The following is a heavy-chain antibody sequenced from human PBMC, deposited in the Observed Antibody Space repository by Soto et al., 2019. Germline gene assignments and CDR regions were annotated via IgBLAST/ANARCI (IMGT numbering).Heavy chain of an antibody. J-gene: IGHJ5*02. V-gene: IGHV4-31*03. Sequence: QVQLQESGPGLVKPSQTLSLTCTVSGGSISSGGYYWSWIRQHPGKGLEWIGYIYYSGSTYYNPSLKSRVPISVDTSKNQFSLKLSSVTAADTAVYYCARGESGPEAVAGTSWFDPWGQGTLVTVSS. CDR1: GGSISSGGYY. CDR3: ARGESGPEAVAGTSWFDP. D-gene: IGHD6-19*01. CDR2: IYYSGST.